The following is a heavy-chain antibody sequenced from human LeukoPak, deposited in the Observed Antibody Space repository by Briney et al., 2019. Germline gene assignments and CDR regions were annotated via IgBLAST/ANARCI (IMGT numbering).Heavy chain of an antibody. CDR1: GFTFSSYE. V-gene: IGHV3-48*03. D-gene: IGHD3-10*01. CDR2: ISSSGSTI. CDR3: ATFPTLVRGAIIECYFDY. J-gene: IGHJ4*02. Sequence: GGSLRLSCAASGFTFSSYEMNWVRQAPGKGLEWVSYISSSGSTIYYADSVEGRFTISRDNAKNSLYLQMNSLRAEDTAVYYCATFPTLVRGAIIECYFDYWGQGTLVTVSS.